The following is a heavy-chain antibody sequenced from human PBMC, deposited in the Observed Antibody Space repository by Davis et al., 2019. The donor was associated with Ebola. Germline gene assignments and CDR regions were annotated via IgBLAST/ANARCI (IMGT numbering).Heavy chain of an antibody. V-gene: IGHV3-7*01. CDR2: IKPDGSEK. CDR3: AKDDGPRRLADP. CDR1: GFTFSVYW. D-gene: IGHD5-24*01. J-gene: IGHJ5*02. Sequence: PGGSLRLSCTASGFTFSVYWMSWIRQAPGKGLEWVANIKPDGSEKYYVDSVKGRFTISRDNSKNTVYLQLNILRPEDTAVYNCAKDDGPRRLADPWGQGTLVTVSS.